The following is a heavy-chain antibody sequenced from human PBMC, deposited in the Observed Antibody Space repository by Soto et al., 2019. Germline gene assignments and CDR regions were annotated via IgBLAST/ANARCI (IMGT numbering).Heavy chain of an antibody. CDR2: TYYRSKWFS. V-gene: IGHV6-1*01. CDR1: GDSVSSSRPP. CDR3: ARDYYYGMDV. Sequence: SQTLSLTCAISGDSVSSSRPPWNRIRQSPSRGLEWLGRTYYRSKWFSDYAVSVKSRVTVSPDTSKNQFSLQLNSVTPEDTAVYYCARDYYYGMDVCGQGTTVTVSS. J-gene: IGHJ6*02.